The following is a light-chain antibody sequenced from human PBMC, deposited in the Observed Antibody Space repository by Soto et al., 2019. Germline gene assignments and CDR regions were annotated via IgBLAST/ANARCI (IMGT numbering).Light chain of an antibody. CDR3: SSYVCITTYYV. CDR2: GGT. J-gene: IGLJ1*01. V-gene: IGLV2-23*01. CDR1: SSDVGSYNL. Sequence: QSALTQPASVSGSPGQSITISCTGTSSDVGSYNLVSWYQQHPGEAPKLMIYGGTKRPSGVSNRFSGSKSGNTASLTISGLQAEVEADYYCSSYVCITTYYVFLTGTKVTDL.